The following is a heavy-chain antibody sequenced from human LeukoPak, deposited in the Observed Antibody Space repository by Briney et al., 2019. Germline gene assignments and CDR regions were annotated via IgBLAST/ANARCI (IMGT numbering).Heavy chain of an antibody. CDR1: GLTFSSYA. CDR2: ISGSGGST. Sequence: GGSLRLSCAASGLTFSSYAMSWVRQAPGKGLEWVSAISGSGGSTYYADSVKGRFTISRDNSKNTLYLQMNSLRAEDTAVYYCAQEGFMITFGGVIGPDYWGQGTLVTVSS. V-gene: IGHV3-23*01. D-gene: IGHD3-16*02. CDR3: AQEGFMITFGGVIGPDY. J-gene: IGHJ4*02.